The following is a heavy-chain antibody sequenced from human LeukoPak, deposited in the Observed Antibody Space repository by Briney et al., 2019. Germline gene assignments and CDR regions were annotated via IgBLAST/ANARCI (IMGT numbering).Heavy chain of an antibody. CDR3: ARDTDSFDY. CDR2: IKQDGGEK. CDR1: GFTFGDYA. Sequence: GGSLRLSCTASGFTFGDYAMSWVRQAPGKGLEWVAHIKQDGGEKFYLDSVKGRFTISRDNSKNSLSLQMNSLRAEDTAVYYCARDTDSFDYWGQGTLVTVSS. V-gene: IGHV3-7*01. J-gene: IGHJ4*02.